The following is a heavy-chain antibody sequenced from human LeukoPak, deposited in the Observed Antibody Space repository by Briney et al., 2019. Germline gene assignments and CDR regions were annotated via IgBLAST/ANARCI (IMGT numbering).Heavy chain of an antibody. J-gene: IGHJ4*02. CDR2: ISGSGAST. Sequence: GGSLRLSCAASGFTFGNYAMSWVRQAPGKGLEWVSTISGSGASTFYADSVKGRFTFSRDNSKNILYLQMNSLRAEDMAVYYCARNYYDTSTYPVDYWGQGTLVTVSS. CDR3: ARNYYDTSTYPVDY. D-gene: IGHD3-22*01. V-gene: IGHV3-23*01. CDR1: GFTFGNYA.